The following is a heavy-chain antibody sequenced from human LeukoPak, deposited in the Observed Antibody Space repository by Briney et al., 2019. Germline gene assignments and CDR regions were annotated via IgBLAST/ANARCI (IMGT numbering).Heavy chain of an antibody. CDR2: INPSGGST. CDR1: GYTFTSYY. V-gene: IGHV1-46*01. CDR3: ARDQGSITMILVVSYYFDY. J-gene: IGHJ4*02. Sequence: ASVKASCKASGYTFTSYYMHWVRQAPGQGLEWMGIINPSGGSTSYAQKFQGRVTMTRDTSTSTVYMELSSLRSEDTAVYYCARDQGSITMILVVSYYFDYWGQGTLVTVSS. D-gene: IGHD3-22*01.